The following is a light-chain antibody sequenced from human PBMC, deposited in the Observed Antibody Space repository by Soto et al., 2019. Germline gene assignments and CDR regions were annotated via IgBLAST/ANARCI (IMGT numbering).Light chain of an antibody. Sequence: QSALIQPASVSGSPGQSITISCTGTSRDVGGSNYVSWYQHHLHRAPRLLIYEVSYRPSGVSSRFSGSKSGNTASLTISGLQAEDEADYYCSSYTSSNTLEVFGVGTKLTVL. V-gene: IGLV2-14*01. CDR3: SSYTSSNTLEV. CDR2: EVS. CDR1: SRDVGGSNY. J-gene: IGLJ1*01.